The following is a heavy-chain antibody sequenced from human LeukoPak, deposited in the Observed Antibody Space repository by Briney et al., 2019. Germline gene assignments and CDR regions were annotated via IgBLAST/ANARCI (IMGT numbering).Heavy chain of an antibody. J-gene: IGHJ4*02. D-gene: IGHD6-6*01. CDR2: INPNSGGT. CDR3: ARGIRYSSSYRGRQYYFDY. V-gene: IGHV1-2*02. Sequence: ASVKVSCKASGYTFTGYYMHWVRQAPGQGLEWMGWINPNSGGTNYAQKFQGRVTITRNTSISTAYMELSSLRSEDTAVYYCARGIRYSSSYRGRQYYFDYWGQGTLVTVSS. CDR1: GYTFTGYY.